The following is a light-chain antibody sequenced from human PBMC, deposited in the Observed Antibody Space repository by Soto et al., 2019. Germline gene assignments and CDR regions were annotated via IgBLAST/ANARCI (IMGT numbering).Light chain of an antibody. CDR3: QQFNIYPWT. CDR2: DAS. Sequence: DIQMTQSPSTLSASVGDRVTITCRASQSIGRWLAWYQQKPGKAPNLLVSDASSLESGVPSRFRGSGSGTEFTLTISSLQPDDFAAYYCQQFNIYPWTFGQGTKVET. CDR1: QSIGRW. J-gene: IGKJ1*01. V-gene: IGKV1-5*01.